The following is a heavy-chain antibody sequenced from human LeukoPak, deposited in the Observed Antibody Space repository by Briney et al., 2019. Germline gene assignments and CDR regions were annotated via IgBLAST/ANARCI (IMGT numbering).Heavy chain of an antibody. CDR3: ISAVQGTTYFDH. D-gene: IGHD2/OR15-2a*01. CDR1: GGIISSYW. CDR2: IYLGDADA. Sequence: GEWLKSSCNGAGGIISSYWVVWGLQMPGEGLEWRGLIYLGDADATTSPSSFKGQVTFSADKSISTAYLQWSSLKASDSGMYYCISAVQGTTYFDHWGQGIRVTVSS. V-gene: IGHV5-51*01. J-gene: IGHJ4*02.